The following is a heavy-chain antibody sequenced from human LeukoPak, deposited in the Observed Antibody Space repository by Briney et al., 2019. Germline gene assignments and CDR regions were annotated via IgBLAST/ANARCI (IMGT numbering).Heavy chain of an antibody. Sequence: PSETLSLTCTVSGGSVSSGSYYWSWIRQPPGKGLEWIGYIYYSGSTNYNPSLKSRVTISVDTSKNQFSLKLSSVTAADTAVYYCARARTSLWFRAAGVFDPWGQGTLVTVSS. CDR3: ARARTSLWFRAAGVFDP. D-gene: IGHD3-10*01. J-gene: IGHJ5*02. CDR2: IYYSGST. V-gene: IGHV4-61*01. CDR1: GGSVSSGSYY.